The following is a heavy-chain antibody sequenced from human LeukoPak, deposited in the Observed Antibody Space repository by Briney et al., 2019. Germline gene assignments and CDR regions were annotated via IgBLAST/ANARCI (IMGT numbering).Heavy chain of an antibody. J-gene: IGHJ6*04. CDR1: GFTFSSYA. Sequence: GGSLRLSCAASGFTFSSYAMHWVRQAPGKGLEWVAVISYDGSNKYYADSVKGRFTISRDNSKNTLYLQMNSLRAEDTAVYYCARVRGDILTGYLNYYYGTDVWGKGTTVTVSS. CDR2: ISYDGSNK. V-gene: IGHV3-30*04. CDR3: ARVRGDILTGYLNYYYGTDV. D-gene: IGHD3-9*01.